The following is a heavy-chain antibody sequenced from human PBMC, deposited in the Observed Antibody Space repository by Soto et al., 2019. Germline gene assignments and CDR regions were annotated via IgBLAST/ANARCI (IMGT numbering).Heavy chain of an antibody. D-gene: IGHD4-17*01. V-gene: IGHV1-69*02. J-gene: IGHJ3*02. CDR2: IIPILGIA. CDR1: GGTFSSYT. Sequence: QVQLVHSGAEVKKPGSSVKVSCKASGGTFSSYTISWVRQAPGQGLEWMGRIIPILGIANYAQKFQGRVTITADKSTSTAYRELSSLRSEDTAVYYCARGVTTSDAFDIWGQGTMVTVSS. CDR3: ARGVTTSDAFDI.